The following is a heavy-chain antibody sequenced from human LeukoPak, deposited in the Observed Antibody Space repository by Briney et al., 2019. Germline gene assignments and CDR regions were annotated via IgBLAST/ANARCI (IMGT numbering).Heavy chain of an antibody. Sequence: RGASVRVSCKASGYTFTSYYMHWVRQAPGQGLEWMGIINPSGGSTSYAQKFQGRVTMTRDMSTSTVYMELSSLRSEDTAVYYCAIVFTTYYYGSGRGLFDYWGQGTLVTVSS. CDR3: AIVFTTYYYGSGRGLFDY. V-gene: IGHV1-46*01. CDR1: GYTFTSYY. J-gene: IGHJ4*02. D-gene: IGHD3-10*01. CDR2: INPSGGST.